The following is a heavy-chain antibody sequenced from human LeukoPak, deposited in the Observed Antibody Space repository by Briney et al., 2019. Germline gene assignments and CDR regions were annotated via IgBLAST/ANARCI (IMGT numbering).Heavy chain of an antibody. D-gene: IGHD4-23*01. V-gene: IGHV3-30*02. J-gene: IGHJ4*02. CDR2: IWYDGSNK. CDR3: AKDQYGGNPSYFDY. Sequence: GGSLRLSCTASGFSVCTYAMAWVRQAPGKGLEWVAFIWYDGSNKYYADSVKGRFTISRDNSKNTLYLQMNSLRAEDTAVYYCAKDQYGGNPSYFDYWGQGTLVTVSS. CDR1: GFSVCTYA.